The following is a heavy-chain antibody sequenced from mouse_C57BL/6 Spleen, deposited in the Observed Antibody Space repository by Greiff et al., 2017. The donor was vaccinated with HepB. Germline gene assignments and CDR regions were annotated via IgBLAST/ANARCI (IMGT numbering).Heavy chain of an antibody. V-gene: IGHV5-4*01. Sequence: VQLKESGGGLVKPGGSLKLSCAASGFTFSSYAMSWVRQTPEKRLEWVATISDGGSYTYYPDNVKGRFTISRDNAKNNLYLQMSHLKSEDTAMYYCARDRFDYYAMDYWGQGTSVTVSS. J-gene: IGHJ4*01. CDR2: ISDGGSYT. CDR1: GFTFSSYA. D-gene: IGHD2-14*01. CDR3: ARDRFDYYAMDY.